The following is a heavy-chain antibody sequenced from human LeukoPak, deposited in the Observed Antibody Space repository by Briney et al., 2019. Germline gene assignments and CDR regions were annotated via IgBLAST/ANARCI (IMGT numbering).Heavy chain of an antibody. CDR1: GYTFTGYY. CDR3: ARWGKYYYDSSGYYY. J-gene: IGHJ4*02. V-gene: IGHV1-2*02. D-gene: IGHD3-22*01. CDR2: INPNSGGT. Sequence: ASVKVSFKASGYTFTGYYMHWVRQAPGQGLEWMGWINPNSGGTNYAQKFQGRVTMTRDTSISTVYMELSRLRSDDTAVYYCARWGKYYYDSSGYYYWGQGTLVSVSS.